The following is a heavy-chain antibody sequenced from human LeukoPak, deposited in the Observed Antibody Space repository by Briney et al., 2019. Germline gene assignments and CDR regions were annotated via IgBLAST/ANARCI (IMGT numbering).Heavy chain of an antibody. J-gene: IGHJ4*02. V-gene: IGHV3-74*01. CDR2: ISGDGSTT. D-gene: IGHD1-26*01. CDR1: GFTFSNYL. CDR3: AREVVGLAFDY. Sequence: GGSLRLSCAASGFTFSNYLMHWVRQAPGKGLEWVSRISGDGSTTTYADSVRGRFTSSRDNAKNTLYLQLNSLGVEDTAVYYCAREVVGLAFDYWGQGTLATVSS.